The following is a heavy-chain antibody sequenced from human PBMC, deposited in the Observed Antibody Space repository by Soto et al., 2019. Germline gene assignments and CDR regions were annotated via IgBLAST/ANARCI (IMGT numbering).Heavy chain of an antibody. CDR3: ARGRRVTTKPYNWFDP. D-gene: IGHD4-4*01. CDR1: GFTFSSYS. J-gene: IGHJ5*02. Sequence: GGSLRLSCAASGFTFSSYSMNWVRQAPGKGLEWVSYISSSSSTIYYADSVKGRFTISRDNAKNSLYLQMNSLRAEDTAVYYCARGRRVTTKPYNWFDPWGQGTLVTVSS. CDR2: ISSSSSTI. V-gene: IGHV3-48*01.